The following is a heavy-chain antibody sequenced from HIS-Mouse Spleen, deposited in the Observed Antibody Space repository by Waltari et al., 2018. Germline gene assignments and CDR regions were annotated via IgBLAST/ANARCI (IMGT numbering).Heavy chain of an antibody. V-gene: IGHV4-39*07. D-gene: IGHD6-13*01. J-gene: IGHJ2*01. CDR1: GGSISSSSYY. CDR3: AREIPYSSSWYDWYFDL. Sequence: QLQLQESGPGLVKPSETLSLTCTVSGGSISSSSYYWGWIRQPPVKGLEWIGSIYYSGSTYSHPSLKSRVTISVDTSKNQFSLKLRAVTAADTAVYYCAREIPYSSSWYDWYFDLWGRGTLVTVSS. CDR2: IYYSGST.